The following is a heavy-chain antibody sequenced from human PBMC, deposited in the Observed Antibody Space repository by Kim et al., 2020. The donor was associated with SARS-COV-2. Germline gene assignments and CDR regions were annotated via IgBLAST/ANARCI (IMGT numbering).Heavy chain of an antibody. J-gene: IGHJ6*02. V-gene: IGHV4-39*01. D-gene: IGHD3-10*01. Sequence: SETLSLTCTVSGGSISSSSYYWGWIRQPPGKGLEWIGSIYYSGSTYYNPSLKSRVTISVDTSKNQFSLKLSSVTAADTAVYYCARLRVSRGVIIAPSYYYGMDVWGQGTTVTVSS. CDR1: GGSISSSSYY. CDR3: ARLRVSRGVIIAPSYYYGMDV. CDR2: IYYSGST.